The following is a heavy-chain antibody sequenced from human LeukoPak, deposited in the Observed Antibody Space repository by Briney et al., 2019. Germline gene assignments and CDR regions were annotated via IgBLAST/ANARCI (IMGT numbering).Heavy chain of an antibody. J-gene: IGHJ4*02. V-gene: IGHV1-8*01. CDR3: ARGVEAGVDF. Sequence: GASVKVSCKASGYTFTNYHVNWVRQATGQGLEWMGWMDPNNGNTDYAQKFLGRVTMTTDTSISTAYMEVSSLTYEDTAVYYCARGVEAGVDFWGQGTLVTDSS. D-gene: IGHD2-15*01. CDR2: MDPNNGNT. CDR1: GYTFTNYH.